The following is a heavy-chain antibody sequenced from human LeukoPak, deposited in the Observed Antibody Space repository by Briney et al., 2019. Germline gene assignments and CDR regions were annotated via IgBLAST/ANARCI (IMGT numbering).Heavy chain of an antibody. V-gene: IGHV3-23*01. CDR3: AKPRGSTMVRGVSGGWFDP. CDR1: GFTFSSYA. J-gene: IGHJ5*02. D-gene: IGHD3-10*01. Sequence: GGSLRLSCAASGFTFSSYAMSWVRQAPGKGLEWVSAISGSGGSTYYADSVKGRLTISRDNSKNTLYLQMNSLRAEDTAVYYCAKPRGSTMVRGVSGGWFDPWAREPWSPSPQ. CDR2: ISGSGGST.